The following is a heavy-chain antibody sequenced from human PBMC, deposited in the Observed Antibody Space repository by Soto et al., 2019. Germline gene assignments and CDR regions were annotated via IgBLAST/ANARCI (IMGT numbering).Heavy chain of an antibody. CDR1: GYTFTSYY. J-gene: IGHJ5*02. CDR2: INPSGGST. D-gene: IGHD3-10*01. CDR3: ARDPFSITMVRGAYNWFDP. Sequence: ASVKVSCKASGYTFTSYYMHWVRQAPGQGLEWMGIINPSGGSTSYAQKFQGRVTMTRDTSTSTVYMELSSLRSEDTAVYYCARDPFSITMVRGAYNWFDPWGHGTLVTVSS. V-gene: IGHV1-46*01.